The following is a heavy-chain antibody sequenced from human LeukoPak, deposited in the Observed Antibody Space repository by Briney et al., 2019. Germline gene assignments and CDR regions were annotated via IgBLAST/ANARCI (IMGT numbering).Heavy chain of an antibody. V-gene: IGHV4-61*02. CDR2: IYTSGST. Sequence: SETLSLTCTVSGGSISSGNYYWSWIRQPAGKGLEWIGRIYTSGSTNYNPSLKSRVTISVDTSKNQFSLKLSSVTAADTAVYYCARDLFRAGYYYDSSGYYENWFDPWGQGTLVTVSS. J-gene: IGHJ5*02. D-gene: IGHD3-22*01. CDR1: GGSISSGNYY. CDR3: ARDLFRAGYYYDSSGYYENWFDP.